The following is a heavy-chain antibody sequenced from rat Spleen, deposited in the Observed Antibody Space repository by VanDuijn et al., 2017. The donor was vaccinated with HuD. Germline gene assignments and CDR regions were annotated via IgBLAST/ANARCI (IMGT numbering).Heavy chain of an antibody. J-gene: IGHJ4*01. CDR2: ITSGGSNT. V-gene: IGHV5-29*01. CDR3: ARHLSGYYVMDA. Sequence: EVQLVESGGGLVQPGRSLKLSCAASGFIFSNYGMAWVRQAPKKGLEWVATITSGGSNTYYPDSVKGRFTISRDNAKSTLYLQMDSLRSEDTATYYCARHLSGYYVMDAWGQGASVTVSS. CDR1: GFIFSNYG. D-gene: IGHD1-1*01.